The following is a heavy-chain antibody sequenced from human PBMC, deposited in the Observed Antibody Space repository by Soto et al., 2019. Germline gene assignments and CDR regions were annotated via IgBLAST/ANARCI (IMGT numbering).Heavy chain of an antibody. D-gene: IGHD3-10*01. J-gene: IGHJ6*03. Sequence: GGSLRLSCAASGFTVSSNYMSWVRQAPGKGLEWVSVIYSGGSTYYADSVKGRFTISRDNSKNTLYLQMNSLRAEDTAVYYCARTNYYGSGSYYNAYYYYMDVWGKGTTVTVSS. V-gene: IGHV3-66*02. CDR3: ARTNYYGSGSYYNAYYYYMDV. CDR1: GFTVSSNY. CDR2: IYSGGST.